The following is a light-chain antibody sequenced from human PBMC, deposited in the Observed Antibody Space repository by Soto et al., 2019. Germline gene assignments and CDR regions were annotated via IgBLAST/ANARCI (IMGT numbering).Light chain of an antibody. CDR3: QQYNQWPPGT. V-gene: IGKV3-15*01. CDR2: GAS. J-gene: IGKJ1*01. Sequence: DIVMTQSPATLSVSPGESATLSCRASHSVGSSLAWYQQRPGQAPRLLIYGASTRATGVRARFSGSGSGTEFTLTISSLQSEDFAVYYCQQYNQWPPGTYGQGTKGISN. CDR1: HSVGSS.